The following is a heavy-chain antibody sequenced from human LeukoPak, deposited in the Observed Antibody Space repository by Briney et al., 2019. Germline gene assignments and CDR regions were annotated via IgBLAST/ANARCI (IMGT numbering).Heavy chain of an antibody. J-gene: IGHJ4*02. CDR1: RFTFSSYN. CDR3: AKLVLFFGTTGDLNY. Sequence: GGSLRLSCAASRFTFSSYNMNWVRQAPGKGLEWVSSISSSSSYIYYADSVKGRFTISRDNAKNSLYLQMNSLRAEDTAVYYCAKLVLFFGTTGDLNYWGQGTLVTVSS. D-gene: IGHD1-1*01. CDR2: ISSSSSYI. V-gene: IGHV3-21*04.